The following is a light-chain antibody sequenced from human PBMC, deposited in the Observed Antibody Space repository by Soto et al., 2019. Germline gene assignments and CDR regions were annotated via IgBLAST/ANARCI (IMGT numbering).Light chain of an antibody. CDR1: QSISSW. V-gene: IGKV1-5*01. J-gene: IGKJ1*01. Sequence: DIQMTQSPSTLSASVGDRVTITCRASQSISSWLAWYQQKPGKAPKLLIYGASSLESGVPSRFSGNRSGTEFTLTISSLQPDDFATYYCQQYNSYSWTFGQGTKVDI. CDR3: QQYNSYSWT. CDR2: GAS.